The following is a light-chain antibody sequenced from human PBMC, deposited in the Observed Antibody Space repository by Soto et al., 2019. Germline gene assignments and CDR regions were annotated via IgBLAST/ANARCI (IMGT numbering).Light chain of an antibody. CDR3: QQYGNSPQT. CDR1: HHLSASD. V-gene: IGKV3-20*01. Sequence: VLSKSPGTLSLSPGQRATLSCRGTHHLSASDIAWYQQKPGQAPKFLIYGVSSMATGIPNRFSGSGSGTDFTLTISRLEPEDFAVYYCQQYGNSPQTFGQGTKVDIK. CDR2: GVS. J-gene: IGKJ1*01.